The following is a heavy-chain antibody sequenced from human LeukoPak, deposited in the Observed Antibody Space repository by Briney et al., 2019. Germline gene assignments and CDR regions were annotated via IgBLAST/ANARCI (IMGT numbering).Heavy chain of an antibody. CDR3: ARLSGFGELPLYYFDY. Sequence: PSQTLSLTCTVSGGSISSGGYYWSWIRQHPGKGLEWIGYIYYSGSTYYNPSLKSRVTISVDTSKNQFSLKLSSVTAADTAVYYCARLSGFGELPLYYFDYWGQGTLVTVSS. J-gene: IGHJ4*02. D-gene: IGHD3-10*01. CDR2: IYYSGST. CDR1: GGSISSGGYY. V-gene: IGHV4-31*03.